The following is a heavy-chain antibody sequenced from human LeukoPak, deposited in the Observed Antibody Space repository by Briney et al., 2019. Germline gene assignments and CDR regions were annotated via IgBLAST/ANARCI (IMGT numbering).Heavy chain of an antibody. CDR3: ARGYCSSTRCYRFFAEYFQH. J-gene: IGHJ1*01. CDR2: INPNSGGT. CDR1: GYTFTGYY. Sequence: ASVTVSFKASGYTFTGYYMHWVRQAPGQGLEWMGWINPNSGGTNYAQKFQGWVTMTRDTSISTAYMELSRLRSDDTAVYYCARGYCSSTRCYRFFAEYFQHWGQGTLVTVSS. V-gene: IGHV1-2*04. D-gene: IGHD2-2*02.